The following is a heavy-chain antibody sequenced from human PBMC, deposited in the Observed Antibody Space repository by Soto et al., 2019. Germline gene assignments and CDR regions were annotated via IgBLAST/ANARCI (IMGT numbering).Heavy chain of an antibody. Sequence: QVQLVQSGAEVKKPGSSVKVSCKASGGTFSSYSINWVRQAPGQGLEWMGEIIPIFGTANYAQKFQGRVTITAEESTSTAYLELISLRSEATAVYYCARDGGRHSGGIDYWGQGTLVTVS. J-gene: IGHJ4*02. CDR2: IIPIFGTA. CDR3: ARDGGRHSGGIDY. CDR1: GGTFSSYS. D-gene: IGHD1-26*01. V-gene: IGHV1-69*01.